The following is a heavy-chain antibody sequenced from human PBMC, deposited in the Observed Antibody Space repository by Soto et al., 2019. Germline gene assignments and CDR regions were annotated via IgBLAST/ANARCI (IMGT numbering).Heavy chain of an antibody. V-gene: IGHV3-48*01. D-gene: IGHD6-13*01. CDR3: ARDRAAAGPLDLNWFDP. CDR2: ISSSSTI. Sequence: PGGSLRLSCAASGFTFSSYSMNWVRQAPGKGLEWVSYISSSSTIYYADSVKGRFPISRDNAKNSLYLQMNSLRAEDTAVYYCARDRAAAGPLDLNWFDPWGQGTLVTVSS. CDR1: GFTFSSYS. J-gene: IGHJ5*02.